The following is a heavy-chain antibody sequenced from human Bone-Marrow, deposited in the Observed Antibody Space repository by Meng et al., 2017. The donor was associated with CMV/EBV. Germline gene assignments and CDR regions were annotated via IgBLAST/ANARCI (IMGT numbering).Heavy chain of an antibody. V-gene: IGHV1-69*02. CDR1: GGTFSSYT. J-gene: IGHJ6*02. CDR2: IIPILGIA. Sequence: SVKVSCKASGGTFSSYTISWVRQAPGQGLEWMGRIIPILGIANYAQKFQGRVTITADKSTSTAYMELSSLRSEDKAVYYCARYSRMTAAIRPSYYYYGMDVWGQGTTVTVSS. CDR3: ARYSRMTAAIRPSYYYYGMDV. D-gene: IGHD2-2*02.